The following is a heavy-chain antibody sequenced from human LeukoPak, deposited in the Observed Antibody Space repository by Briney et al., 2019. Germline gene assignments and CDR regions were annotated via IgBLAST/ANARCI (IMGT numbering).Heavy chain of an antibody. J-gene: IGHJ4*02. CDR1: GGTFSSYA. V-gene: IGHV1-69*04. D-gene: IGHD5-18*01. CDR2: IIPILGIA. CDR3: ARAHEIQLWADFDY. Sequence: ASVKVSCKASGGTFSSYAISWVRQAPGQGLEWMGRIIPILGIANYAQKFQGRVTITADKSTSTAYMELSSLRSEDTAVYSCARAHEIQLWADFDYWGQGTLVTVSS.